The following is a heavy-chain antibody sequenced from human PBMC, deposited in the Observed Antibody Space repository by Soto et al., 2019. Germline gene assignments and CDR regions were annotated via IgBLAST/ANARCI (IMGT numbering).Heavy chain of an antibody. CDR1: GGTFSIYT. CDR2: IIPILGIA. J-gene: IGHJ4*02. D-gene: IGHD2-2*02. CDR3: ASLAQYCSSTSCYNY. V-gene: IGHV1-69*02. Sequence: SVKVSCKASGGTFSIYTIIWVRQAPGQGLEWMGRIIPILGIANYAQKFQGRVTITADKSTSTAYMELSSLRSEDTAVYYCASLAQYCSSTSCYNYWGQGTLVTVSS.